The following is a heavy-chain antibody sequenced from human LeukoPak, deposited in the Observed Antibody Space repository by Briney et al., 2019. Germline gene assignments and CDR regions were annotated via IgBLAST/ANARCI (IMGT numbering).Heavy chain of an antibody. J-gene: IGHJ6*03. CDR3: ARGLQYQLLKALGHYYMDV. Sequence: SVNVSCKASGGTLSSHAIACVRQAPGQGPEWMGGIIPISGTANYAQKFQGRVTITTDESTSTAYLELSSVASDDTAVYYCARGLQYQLLKALGHYYMDVWGGGTTVTVSS. CDR1: GGTLSSHA. D-gene: IGHD2-2*01. V-gene: IGHV1-69*05. CDR2: IIPISGTA.